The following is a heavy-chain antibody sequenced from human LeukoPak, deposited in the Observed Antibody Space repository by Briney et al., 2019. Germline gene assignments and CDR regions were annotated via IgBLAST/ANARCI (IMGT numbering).Heavy chain of an antibody. V-gene: IGHV3-23*01. CDR3: ARDDYDSSGYHDY. J-gene: IGHJ4*02. D-gene: IGHD3-22*01. CDR1: GFTLSSYA. Sequence: GGSLRLSCAASGFTLSSYAMSGVRQAPGKGLEWVSAISGSGGSTYYADSVKGRFTISRDNSKNTLYLQMNSLRAEDTAVYYCARDDYDSSGYHDYWGQGTLVTVSS. CDR2: ISGSGGST.